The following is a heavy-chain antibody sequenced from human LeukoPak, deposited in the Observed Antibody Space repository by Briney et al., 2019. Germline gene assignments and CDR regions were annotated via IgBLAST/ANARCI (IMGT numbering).Heavy chain of an antibody. Sequence: ASVKVSCKASGYTFTGYYMHWVRQAPGQRLEWMGWINAGNGNTKYSQKFQGRVTITRDTSASTAYMELSSLRSEDTAVYYCASGAAGMRTFDYWGQGTLVTVSS. CDR3: ASGAAGMRTFDY. V-gene: IGHV1-3*01. CDR1: GYTFTGYY. CDR2: INAGNGNT. J-gene: IGHJ4*02. D-gene: IGHD6-13*01.